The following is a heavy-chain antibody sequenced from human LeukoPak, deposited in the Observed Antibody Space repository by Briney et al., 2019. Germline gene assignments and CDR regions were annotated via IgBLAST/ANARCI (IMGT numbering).Heavy chain of an antibody. D-gene: IGHD5-18*01. CDR1: GGSISDYY. J-gene: IGHJ4*02. Sequence: SETLSLTCTVSGGSISDYYWNWIRQSPGKGLEWIGHIYYIGSANYSPSLKSRVTISVDTSKNQLSLKLSSVTAADTAVYYCARGRGQRGYSYGYRSEYYFDYWGQGTLVTVSS. CDR3: ARGRGQRGYSYGYRSEYYFDY. CDR2: IYYIGSA. V-gene: IGHV4-59*12.